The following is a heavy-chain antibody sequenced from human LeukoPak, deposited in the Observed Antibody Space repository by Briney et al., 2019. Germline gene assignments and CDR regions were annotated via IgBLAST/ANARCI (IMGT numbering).Heavy chain of an antibody. CDR2: ISSSGSTM. J-gene: IGHJ1*01. V-gene: IGHV3-11*01. CDR1: GFTFSDYY. D-gene: IGHD4/OR15-4a*01. CDR3: ARATRVLSGECYFQH. Sequence: GGSLRLSCAASGFTFSDYYMSWISKAPGKGLEWGSYISSSGSTMYYADSVKGRFTISRDNAKNSLYLHMNSLRAEDAAVYYCARATRVLSGECYFQHWGQGTMVTVSS.